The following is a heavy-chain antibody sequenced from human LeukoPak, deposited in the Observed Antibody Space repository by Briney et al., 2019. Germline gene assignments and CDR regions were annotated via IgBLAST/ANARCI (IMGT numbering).Heavy chain of an antibody. J-gene: IGHJ4*02. V-gene: IGHV4-59*02. CDR1: GGSVSSYY. CDR2: MSYSGRT. D-gene: IGHD2-21*02. CDR3: ARGYCRDDICQVFPY. Sequence: SETLSLTCSVSGGSVSSYYWSWIRQTPEKGLEWIGYMSYSGRTDYGPSLKSRVTMSVDTSKNQFSLKMSYVTAADTGVYYCARGYCRDDICQVFPYWGQGTLVTVSS.